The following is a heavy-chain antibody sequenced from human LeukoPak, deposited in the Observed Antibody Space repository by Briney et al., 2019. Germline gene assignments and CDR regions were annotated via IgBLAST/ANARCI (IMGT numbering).Heavy chain of an antibody. D-gene: IGHD5-24*01. CDR3: ARDSGDGYNALDY. J-gene: IGHJ4*02. CDR1: GGSTSSYY. Sequence: PSETLSLTCTVSGGSTSSYYWSWIRQPPGKGLEWIGYIYYSGSTNYNPSLKSRVTISVDTSKNQFSLKLSSVTAADTAVYYCARDSGDGYNALDYWGQGTLVTVSS. CDR2: IYYSGST. V-gene: IGHV4-59*01.